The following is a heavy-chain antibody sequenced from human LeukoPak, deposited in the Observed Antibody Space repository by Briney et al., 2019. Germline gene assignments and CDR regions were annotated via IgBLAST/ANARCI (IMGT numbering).Heavy chain of an antibody. V-gene: IGHV3-48*03. D-gene: IGHD1-26*01. Sequence: GGSLRLSCAASGFTFSSYEMNWVRQAPGKGLEWLSYISSSGSTTYYADSVKGRFTISRDNAKNSLYLQMNSLRAEDTALYYCARGWDYFDYWGQGTLVTVSS. CDR1: GFTFSSYE. CDR3: ARGWDYFDY. CDR2: ISSSGSTT. J-gene: IGHJ4*02.